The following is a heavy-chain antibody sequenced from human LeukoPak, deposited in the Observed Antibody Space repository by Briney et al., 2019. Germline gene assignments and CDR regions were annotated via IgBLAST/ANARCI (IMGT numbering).Heavy chain of an antibody. CDR1: GDSVSRNSAT. CDR3: ARGYRAFDF. V-gene: IGHV6-1*01. Sequence: SQTLSLTCAISGDSVSRNSATWTWIRQSPTRGLEWLGRTYYRSKWGNDYAESVISRIAINPDTSKNQFSLQLNSVTPEDTAVYYCARGYRAFDFWGQGTMVTVSS. J-gene: IGHJ3*01. CDR2: TYYRSKWGN. D-gene: IGHD1-26*01.